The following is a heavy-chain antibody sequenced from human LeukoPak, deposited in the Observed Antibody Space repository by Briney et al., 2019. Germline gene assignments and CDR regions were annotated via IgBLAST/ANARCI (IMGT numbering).Heavy chain of an antibody. CDR1: GYTFTSYG. V-gene: IGHV1-18*01. CDR2: ISAYNGNT. D-gene: IGHD1-1*01. J-gene: IGHJ3*02. CDR3: ALPRNGVSDAFDI. Sequence: ASVTVSCKASGYTFTSYGMSWVRQAPGQGLEWMGWISAYNGNTNYAQKRKGRVTMTTDTSTSTAYMDLSSLRSDDTAVYYCALPRNGVSDAFDIWGQGTMVTVSS.